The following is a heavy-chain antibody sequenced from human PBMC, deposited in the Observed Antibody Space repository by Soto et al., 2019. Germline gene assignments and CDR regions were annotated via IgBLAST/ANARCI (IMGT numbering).Heavy chain of an antibody. CDR3: ARVSRGYSSSSGYSQH. CDR2: IYYSGST. Sequence: SETLSLTCTVSGGSISSGGYYWSWIRQHPGKGLEWIGYIYYSGSTYYNPSLKSRVTISVDTSKNQFSLKLSSVTAADTAVYYCARVSRGYSSSSGYSQHWGQGTLVTVSS. CDR1: GGSISSGGYY. D-gene: IGHD6-6*01. V-gene: IGHV4-31*03. J-gene: IGHJ1*01.